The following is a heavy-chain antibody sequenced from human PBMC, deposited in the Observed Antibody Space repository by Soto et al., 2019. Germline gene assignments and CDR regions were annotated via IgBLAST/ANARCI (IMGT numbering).Heavy chain of an antibody. CDR3: ARDRPIADRPDSGYDLYYFDY. J-gene: IGHJ4*02. V-gene: IGHV6-1*01. CDR2: TYYRSKWYN. D-gene: IGHD5-12*01. Sequence: SQTLSLTCAISGDSVSSNSAAWNWIRQSPSRGLEWLGRTYYRSKWYNDYAVSVKSRITINPDTSKNQFSLQLNSVTPEDTAVYYCARDRPIADRPDSGYDLYYFDYWGQGTLVTVSS. CDR1: GDSVSSNSAA.